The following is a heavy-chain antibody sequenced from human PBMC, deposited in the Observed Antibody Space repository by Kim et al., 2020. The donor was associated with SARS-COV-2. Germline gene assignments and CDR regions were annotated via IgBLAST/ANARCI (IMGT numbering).Heavy chain of an antibody. V-gene: IGHV4-59*08. J-gene: IGHJ4*02. D-gene: IGHD5-18*01. CDR3: ARQGYNYGKGYFDY. Sequence: NPSLKSRVTISVDTSKNQFSLKLSSVTAADTAVYYCARQGYNYGKGYFDYWGQGTLVTVSS.